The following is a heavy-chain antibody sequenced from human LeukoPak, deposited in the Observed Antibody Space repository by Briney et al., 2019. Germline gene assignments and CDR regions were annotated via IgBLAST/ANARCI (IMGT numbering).Heavy chain of an antibody. V-gene: IGHV4-59*12. D-gene: IGHD3-10*01. CDR1: GGSISSYY. CDR2: IYYSGST. J-gene: IGHJ5*02. Sequence: PSETLSLTCTVSGGSISSYYWSWIRRPPGKGLEWIGYIYYSGSTNYNPSLKSRVTMSVDTSKNQFSLKLSSVTAADTAVYYCAREGLNMVRGVIPKEAWGWFDPWGQGTLVTVSS. CDR3: AREGLNMVRGVIPKEAWGWFDP.